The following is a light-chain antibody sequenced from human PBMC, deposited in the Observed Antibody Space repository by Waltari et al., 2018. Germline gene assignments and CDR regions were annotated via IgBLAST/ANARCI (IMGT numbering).Light chain of an antibody. CDR3: CSFTSRSTWV. CDR2: DVS. V-gene: IGLV2-14*03. J-gene: IGLJ3*02. CDR1: SSDVGGYDS. Sequence: QSALTQPASVSGSPGQSITISCTGSSSDVGGYDSLSWYQDRPGQAPKVIIYDVSNRPSGVSDRFSGSKSGNTASLTISGLQAEDESDYYCCSFTSRSTWVFGGGTKLTVL.